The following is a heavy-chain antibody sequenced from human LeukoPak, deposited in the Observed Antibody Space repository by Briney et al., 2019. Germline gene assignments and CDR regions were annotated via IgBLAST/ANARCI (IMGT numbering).Heavy chain of an antibody. J-gene: IGHJ4*02. V-gene: IGHV4-39*07. D-gene: IGHD5-18*01. CDR2: IYYSGST. CDR3: ARATAMASNFDY. Sequence: KASETLSLTCTVSGGSISSSSYYWGWIRQPPGKGLEWIGSIYYSGSTYYNLSLKSRVTISVDTSKNQFSLKLSSVTAADTAVYYCARATAMASNFDYWGQGTLVTVSS. CDR1: GGSISSSSYY.